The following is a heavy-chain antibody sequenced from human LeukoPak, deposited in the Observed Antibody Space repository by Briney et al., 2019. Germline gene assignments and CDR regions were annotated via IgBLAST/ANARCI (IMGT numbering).Heavy chain of an antibody. CDR2: IYTSGST. Sequence: PSETLSLTCTVSGGSISNYYWSWIRQPAGKGLEWIGRIYTSGSTNYNPSLKSRVTMSVDTSKNQFSLKLNSVTAADTAVYYCARRAGAYSHPYDYWGQGTLVTVSS. CDR3: ARRAGAYSHPYDY. J-gene: IGHJ4*02. D-gene: IGHD4/OR15-4a*01. CDR1: GGSISNYY. V-gene: IGHV4-4*07.